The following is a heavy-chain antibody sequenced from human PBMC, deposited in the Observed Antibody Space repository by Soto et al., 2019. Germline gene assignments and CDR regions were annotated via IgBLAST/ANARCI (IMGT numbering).Heavy chain of an antibody. CDR1: VDSVASNTDA. CDR3: ARGSVGARAFDI. D-gene: IGHD1-26*01. J-gene: IGHJ3*02. V-gene: IGHV6-1*01. Sequence: SQTLSLTCAISVDSVASNTDAWNWIRQSPSRGLEWLGRTYYRSKWYNDYAVSVKSRITINPDTSKNQLSLQLNSVTPEDTAVYYCARGSVGARAFDIWGQGTMVKVSS. CDR2: TYYRSKWYN.